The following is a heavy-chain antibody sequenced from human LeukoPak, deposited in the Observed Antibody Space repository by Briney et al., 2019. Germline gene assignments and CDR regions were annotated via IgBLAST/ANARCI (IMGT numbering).Heavy chain of an antibody. J-gene: IGHJ4*02. CDR1: GFTFSSYW. CDR3: ARDPLNYDSSGYIRYYFDY. D-gene: IGHD3-22*01. Sequence: PGGSLRLSCAVSGFTFSSYWMHWVRQAPGKGLVWVSRMNSDGSSIKYADSVKGRFTISRDNSKNTLYLQMNSLRAEDTAVYYCARDPLNYDSSGYIRYYFDYWGQGTLVTVSS. CDR2: MNSDGSSI. V-gene: IGHV3-74*03.